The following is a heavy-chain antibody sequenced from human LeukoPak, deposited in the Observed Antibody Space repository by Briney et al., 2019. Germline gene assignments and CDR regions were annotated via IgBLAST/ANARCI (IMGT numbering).Heavy chain of an antibody. Sequence: GASVKVSCKASGYMFTSYDMHWVAQAPGQGLEWLGVIHPSGGSTSYAQKFQGRVTMTRDTSTSTVYMELSSLRSEDTAVYYCARATDYIWGSYDYWGQGTLVTVSS. J-gene: IGHJ4*02. CDR1: GYMFTSYD. D-gene: IGHD3-16*01. CDR2: IHPSGGST. CDR3: ARATDYIWGSYDY. V-gene: IGHV1-46*01.